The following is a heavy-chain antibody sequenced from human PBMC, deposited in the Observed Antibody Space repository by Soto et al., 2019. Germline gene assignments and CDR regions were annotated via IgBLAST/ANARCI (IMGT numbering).Heavy chain of an antibody. J-gene: IGHJ6*03. CDR2: IYSGGST. CDR1: GFTVSSNY. Sequence: GGSLRLSCAASGFTVSSNYMSWVRQAPGKGLEWVSVIYSGGSTYYADSVKGRFTISRHNSKNTLYLQMNSLRAEDTAGYYCARDLRDPGSGAYYYYMDVWGKGTTVTVSS. CDR3: ARDLRDPGSGAYYYYMDV. V-gene: IGHV3-53*04. D-gene: IGHD3-10*01.